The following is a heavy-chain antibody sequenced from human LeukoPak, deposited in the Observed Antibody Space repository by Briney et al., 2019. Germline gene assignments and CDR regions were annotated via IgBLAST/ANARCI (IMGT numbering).Heavy chain of an antibody. D-gene: IGHD3-10*01. J-gene: IGHJ6*02. CDR1: GFTFNNYG. Sequence: PGGSVRLSCAASGFTFNNYGMHWVRQAPRKGLEWVAVVSYDGRNKYNAESVKGRFTISRDNSESTLYLQMDSLRAEDTAVYYCAKDLGRAMVRGGGMDVWGQGTTVTVSS. V-gene: IGHV3-30*18. CDR2: VSYDGRNK. CDR3: AKDLGRAMVRGGGMDV.